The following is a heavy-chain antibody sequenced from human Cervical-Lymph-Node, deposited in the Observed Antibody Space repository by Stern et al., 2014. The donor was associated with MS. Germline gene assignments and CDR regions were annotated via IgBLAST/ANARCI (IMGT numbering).Heavy chain of an antibody. V-gene: IGHV3-11*01. CDR1: GFTFSDYY. Sequence: VQLVESGGGLVKPGGSLRLSCAASGFTFSDYYMNWIRQVPGKGLEWIAYISSRDGTIFYADSVKGRFTISSDNAKQSLYLQMNSLRVEDTAVYYCARAGGSTEDFWGQGTLVTVSS. J-gene: IGHJ4*02. CDR2: ISSRDGTI. D-gene: IGHD3-10*01. CDR3: ARAGGSTEDF.